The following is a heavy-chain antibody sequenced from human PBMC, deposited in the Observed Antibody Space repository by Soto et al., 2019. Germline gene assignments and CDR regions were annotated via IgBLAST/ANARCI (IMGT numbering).Heavy chain of an antibody. CDR1: GDSIIGTHW. CDR2: THHSRGT. V-gene: IGHV4-4*02. J-gene: IGHJ4*01. Sequence: QVQLQESGPGLVKPSGTLSLTCAVSGDSIIGTHWWSWVRRPPGKGLEFIGETHHSRGTNYTPSLRSRVTMSIDKSKNQLSLILYSVTAADTGVYYCARYSAASGTYYFDYWGQGTLVTVSS. CDR3: ARYSAASGTYYFDY. D-gene: IGHD6-13*01.